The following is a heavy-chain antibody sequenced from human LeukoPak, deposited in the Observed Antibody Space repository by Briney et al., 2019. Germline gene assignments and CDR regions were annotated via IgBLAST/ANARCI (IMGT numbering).Heavy chain of an antibody. D-gene: IGHD3-10*01. Sequence: PSETLSLTCAVYGRSFSGYYWSWSRQPPGKGLEWIGEINHSGSTNYNPSLKSRVTISLDTSKNQFSLNLSSVTAADTAVYYCARTKEYYYGSGTYYKKEKYYHYYGMDVWGRGTTVTVSS. J-gene: IGHJ6*02. CDR1: GRSFSGYY. CDR2: INHSGST. CDR3: ARTKEYYYGSGTYYKKEKYYHYYGMDV. V-gene: IGHV4-34*01.